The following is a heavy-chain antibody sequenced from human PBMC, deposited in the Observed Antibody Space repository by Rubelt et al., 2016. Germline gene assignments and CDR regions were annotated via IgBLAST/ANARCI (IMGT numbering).Heavy chain of an antibody. CDR1: GGTFSSYA. CDR2: VIPIFGTA. Sequence: QVQLVQSGAEVKKPGSSVKVSCKASGGTFSSYAISWVRQAPGQGLEWMGGVIPIFGTANYAQKCQGRVTSTADESTSTAYMELSSLRSEDTAVYYCARDFLEWSDAFDIWGQGTMVTVSS. D-gene: IGHD3-3*01. J-gene: IGHJ3*02. CDR3: ARDFLEWSDAFDI. V-gene: IGHV1-69*01.